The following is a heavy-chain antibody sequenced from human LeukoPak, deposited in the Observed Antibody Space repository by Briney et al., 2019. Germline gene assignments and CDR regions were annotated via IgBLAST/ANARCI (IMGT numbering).Heavy chain of an antibody. CDR3: ARYNGALSAFDI. Sequence: PGGSLRLSCAASGFTFSSYGMHWVRQAPDKGLEWVAVIWYDGSNKYYADSVKGRFTISRDNSKNILYLQMNSLRAEDTAVYYCARYNGALSAFDIWGQGTMLTVSS. CDR1: GFTFSSYG. CDR2: IWYDGSNK. D-gene: IGHD1-14*01. V-gene: IGHV3-33*01. J-gene: IGHJ3*02.